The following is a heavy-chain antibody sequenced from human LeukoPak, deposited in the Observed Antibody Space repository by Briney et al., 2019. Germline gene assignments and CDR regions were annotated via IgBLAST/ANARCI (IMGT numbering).Heavy chain of an antibody. CDR2: IIPIFGTA. V-gene: IGHV1-69*13. CDR1: GGTFSSYA. CDR3: ARDGDMYGYVYYHFMDV. J-gene: IGHJ6*03. Sequence: SVKVSCKASGGTFSSYAISWVRQAPGQGLEWMGGIIPIFGTANYAQKFQGRVTITADESTSTAYMELSSLRSEDTAVYYCARDGDMYGYVYYHFMDVWGTGTTVTVSS. D-gene: IGHD5-18*01.